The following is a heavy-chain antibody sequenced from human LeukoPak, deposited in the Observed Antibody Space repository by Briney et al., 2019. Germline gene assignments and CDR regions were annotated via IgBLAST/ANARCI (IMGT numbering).Heavy chain of an antibody. CDR3: ARGGIAAAGNTNFDY. CDR1: GFTFSSYA. J-gene: IGHJ4*02. V-gene: IGHV3-30*04. D-gene: IGHD6-13*01. Sequence: GGSLRLSCAASGFTFSSYAMHWVRQAPGKGLEWVAVISYDGSNKYYADSVKGRFTISRDNAKNSLYLQMNSLRAEDTAVYYCARGGIAAAGNTNFDYWGQGTLVTVSS. CDR2: ISYDGSNK.